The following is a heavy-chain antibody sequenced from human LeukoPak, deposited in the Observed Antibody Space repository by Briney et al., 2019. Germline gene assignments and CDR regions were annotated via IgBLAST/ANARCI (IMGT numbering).Heavy chain of an antibody. V-gene: IGHV1-2*02. D-gene: IGHD3-16*01. CDR3: ATGPPRDDYVWGCD. J-gene: IGHJ4*02. Sequence: ASVKVSCKASGYTFTGYYMHWVRQAPGQGLEWMGWINPNSGGTNYAQKFQGRVTMTEDTSTDTACMELSSLRSEDTAVYYCATGPPRDDYVWGCDWGQGTLVTVSS. CDR1: GYTFTGYY. CDR2: INPNSGGT.